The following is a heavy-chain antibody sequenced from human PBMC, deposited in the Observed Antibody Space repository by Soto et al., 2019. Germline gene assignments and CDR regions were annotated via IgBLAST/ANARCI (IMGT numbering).Heavy chain of an antibody. CDR2: ISSSSSYI. Sequence: SLRLSCAASGFTFSSYSMNWVRQAPGKGLEWVSSISSSSSYIYYADSVKGRFTISRDNAKNSLYLQMNSLRAEDTAVYYCARDLVTMIVVVITAVTDYGMDVWGQGTTVTVSS. CDR1: GFTFSSYS. CDR3: ARDLVTMIVVVITAVTDYGMDV. D-gene: IGHD3-22*01. J-gene: IGHJ6*02. V-gene: IGHV3-21*01.